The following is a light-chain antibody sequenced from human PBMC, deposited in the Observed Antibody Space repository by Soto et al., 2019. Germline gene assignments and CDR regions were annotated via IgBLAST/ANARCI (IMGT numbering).Light chain of an antibody. V-gene: IGLV2-14*01. CDR2: EVS. CDR3: SSYTFRNPLVL. J-gene: IGLJ3*02. CDR1: SSDVGGYNF. Sequence: QSALTQPASVSGSPGQSITISCTGTSSDVGGYNFVSWYQQHPGKAPRLIIYEVSSRPSGVSYRFAGSKSGNRASPTISGPQAEDEAAYSRSSYTFRNPLVLFGGGTKLTVL.